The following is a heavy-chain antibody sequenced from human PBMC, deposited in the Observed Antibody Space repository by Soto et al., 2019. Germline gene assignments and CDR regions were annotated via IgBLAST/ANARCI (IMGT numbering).Heavy chain of an antibody. J-gene: IGHJ4*02. CDR3: AKDWGKLRPSLNDY. Sequence: GGSLRLSCAASGFRFSSYAMSWVRQAPGKGLEWVSAISGSGRSTFYADSVKGRLTVYRDNSKNTLYLEMNSLRAEDTAVYYCAKDWGKLRPSLNDYWGQGTLVTVSS. V-gene: IGHV3-23*01. CDR1: GFRFSSYA. CDR2: ISGSGRST. D-gene: IGHD3-16*01.